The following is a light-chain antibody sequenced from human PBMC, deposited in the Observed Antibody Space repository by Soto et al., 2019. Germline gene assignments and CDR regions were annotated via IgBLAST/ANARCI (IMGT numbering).Light chain of an antibody. CDR2: GAS. CDR3: QHYGSSPRT. Sequence: ELVLTQSPGTLSLSPGERATLSCRASQSVSSAYLAWYQQKPGQAPRLLIYGASNRATGTPDRLSGSGSGTDFTLTISILEPEDFAVYYCQHYGSSPRTFGQGTKVEIK. J-gene: IGKJ1*01. V-gene: IGKV3-20*01. CDR1: QSVSSAY.